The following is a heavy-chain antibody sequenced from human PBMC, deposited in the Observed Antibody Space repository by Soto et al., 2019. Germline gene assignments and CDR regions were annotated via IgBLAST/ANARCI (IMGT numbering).Heavy chain of an antibody. V-gene: IGHV3-15*01. Sequence: VQLVESGGDLVTPGGSLRLSCTASGLTFRNAWMSWVRQAPGKGLEWVGRIKSKTDGGTVEYAAPMKGRFTISRDDSKNTLYLEMDSLKIEDTAVYFCATFGVPGGWGQGTLVTVSS. CDR3: ATFGVPGG. J-gene: IGHJ4*02. CDR1: GLTFRNAW. CDR2: IKSKTDGGTV. D-gene: IGHD3-16*01.